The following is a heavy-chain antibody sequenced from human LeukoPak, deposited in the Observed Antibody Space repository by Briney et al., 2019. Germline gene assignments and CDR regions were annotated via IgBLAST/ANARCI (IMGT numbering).Heavy chain of an antibody. CDR3: AKLTRDIEYSSSWYWFDP. CDR1: GGSISSYY. D-gene: IGHD6-13*01. V-gene: IGHV4-59*01. J-gene: IGHJ5*02. CDR2: IYYSGST. Sequence: PSETLSLTCTVSGGSISSYYWSWIRQPPGKGLEWIGYIYYSGSTNYNPSLKSRVTISVDTSKNQFSLKLSSVTAADTAVYYCAKLTRDIEYSSSWYWFDPWGQGTLVTVSS.